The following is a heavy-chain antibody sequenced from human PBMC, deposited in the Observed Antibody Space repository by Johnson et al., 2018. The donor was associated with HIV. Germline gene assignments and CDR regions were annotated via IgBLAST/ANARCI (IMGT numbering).Heavy chain of an antibody. J-gene: IGHJ3*02. D-gene: IGHD1-26*01. Sequence: VQLVESGGGVVQPGGSLRLSCAASGFTVSSNNMSWVRQAPGKGLEWVSVIYSGGNTYYADSVKGRFTISRDNAKNTLYLQMNSLRAEDTAVYYCARDRSIVGALDAFDIWGQGTMVTVSS. CDR3: ARDRSIVGALDAFDI. V-gene: IGHV3-66*02. CDR2: IYSGGNT. CDR1: GFTVSSNN.